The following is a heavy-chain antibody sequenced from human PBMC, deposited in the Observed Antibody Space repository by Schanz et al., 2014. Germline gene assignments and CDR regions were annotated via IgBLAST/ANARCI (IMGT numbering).Heavy chain of an antibody. CDR3: ARPLGPNYYYYGLDV. CDR1: GFTFSSYW. J-gene: IGHJ6*02. V-gene: IGHV3-74*01. CDR2: INSDGSTT. Sequence: EVQLVESGGGLVQPGGSLRLSCAASGFTFSSYWMHWVRQAPGKGLVWVSRINSDGSTTIYADSVKGRFTISRDNAKTTLYLQMNRLRAEDTAVYYCARPLGPNYYYYGLDVWGQGTTVTVSS.